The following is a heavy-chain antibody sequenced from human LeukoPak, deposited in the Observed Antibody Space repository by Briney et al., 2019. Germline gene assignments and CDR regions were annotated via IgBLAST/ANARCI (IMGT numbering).Heavy chain of an antibody. CDR2: ISYDASDK. CDR1: GFSLSTYG. D-gene: IGHD3-16*01. CDR3: ALLGRGQYYYMDV. Sequence: GGSLRLTCAASGFSLSTYGMHWVRQGPGKGLEWVTFISYDASDKYYADSVKGRFTISRDNSKNTLYLQMNSLRAEDTAVYYCALLGRGQYYYMDVWGKGTTVTVSS. V-gene: IGHV3-30*02. J-gene: IGHJ6*03.